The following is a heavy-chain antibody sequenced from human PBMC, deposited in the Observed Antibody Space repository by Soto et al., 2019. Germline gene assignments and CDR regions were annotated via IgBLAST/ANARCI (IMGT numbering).Heavy chain of an antibody. J-gene: IGHJ3*01. Sequence: TETLSLTCAVSRGSISRYYWNWVRQPPGKGLERIGYIYYSGSTNYNPSLKSRVTISVDTSNNQFSLKLSSVTAADTAVYYCARAGDYYFLSGYSPDSFDFWGQGPMVTVSS. CDR1: RGSISRYY. CDR2: IYYSGST. V-gene: IGHV4-59*01. CDR3: ARAGDYYFLSGYSPDSFDF. D-gene: IGHD3-3*01.